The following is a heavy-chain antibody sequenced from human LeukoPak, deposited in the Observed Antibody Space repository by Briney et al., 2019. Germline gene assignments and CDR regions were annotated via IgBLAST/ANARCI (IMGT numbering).Heavy chain of an antibody. D-gene: IGHD6-19*01. Sequence: SETLSLTCTVSGVSISSYYWSWIRQPPGKGLEWIGYIYYNGSTNYNPSLKSRVTISVDTSKNQFSLKLSSVTAAGTAVHYCARTPRAVADHYYFDNRGQGNLVTVSS. CDR2: IYYNGST. V-gene: IGHV4-59*01. CDR1: GVSISSYY. J-gene: IGHJ4*02. CDR3: ARTPRAVADHYYFDN.